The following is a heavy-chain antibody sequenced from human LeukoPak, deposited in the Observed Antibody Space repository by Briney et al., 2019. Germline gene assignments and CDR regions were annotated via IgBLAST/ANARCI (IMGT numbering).Heavy chain of an antibody. CDR1: GFTFSSYG. CDR2: IREDESEI. Sequence: QPGGSLRLSCAASGFTFSSYGMDWVRQAPGKGLEWLANIREDESEINYVDSVKGRFTISRDNARNSLYLQMTSLRPEDTAVYYCAREMGATDYWGQGTLVTVSS. V-gene: IGHV3-7*01. D-gene: IGHD1-26*01. J-gene: IGHJ4*02. CDR3: AREMGATDY.